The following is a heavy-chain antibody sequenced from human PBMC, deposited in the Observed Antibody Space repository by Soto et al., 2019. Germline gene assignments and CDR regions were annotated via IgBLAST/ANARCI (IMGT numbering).Heavy chain of an antibody. CDR3: ARGRGYDKNRLDY. CDR1: GGSISSYY. D-gene: IGHD5-12*01. CDR2: IYYSGST. J-gene: IGHJ4*02. V-gene: IGHV4-59*12. Sequence: SETLSLTCTVSGGSISSYYLSWIRQPPGKGLEWIGYIYYSGSTNYNPSLKSRVTISVDTSKNQFSLKLSSVTAADTAVYYCARGRGYDKNRLDYWGQGTLVTVSS.